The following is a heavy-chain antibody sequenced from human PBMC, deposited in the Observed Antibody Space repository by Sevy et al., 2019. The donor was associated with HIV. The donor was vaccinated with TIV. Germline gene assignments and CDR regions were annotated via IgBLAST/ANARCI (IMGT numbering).Heavy chain of an antibody. D-gene: IGHD3-10*01. CDR1: GFTFSSYA. V-gene: IGHV3-23*01. J-gene: IGHJ3*02. CDR3: AKNRYYGSGSYYNPDAFDI. CDR2: ISGSGGST. Sequence: GGSLRLSCAASGFTFSSYAMSWVRQAPGKGLEWVSAISGSGGSTYYADSVKGRFTISRDNSKNTPYLQMNSLRAEDTAVYYCAKNRYYGSGSYYNPDAFDIWGQGTMVTVSS.